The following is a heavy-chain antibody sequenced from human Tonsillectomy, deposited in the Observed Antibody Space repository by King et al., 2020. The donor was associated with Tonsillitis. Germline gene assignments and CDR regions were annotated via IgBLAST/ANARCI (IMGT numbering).Heavy chain of an antibody. V-gene: IGHV3-23*04. J-gene: IGHJ4*02. CDR2: ISGRGDST. D-gene: IGHD3-10*01. CDR1: GFTFDRFA. CDR3: ARDPAVGELYLAYFHY. Sequence: VQLVESGGGLVQPGGSLRLSCSASGFTFDRFAMHWVRQAPGKGLDWVSAISGRGDSTYYADSVKGRFTISRDNSKNTVYLQMSSLRAEDTAVYYCARDPAVGELYLAYFHYWGQGSLVTVSS.